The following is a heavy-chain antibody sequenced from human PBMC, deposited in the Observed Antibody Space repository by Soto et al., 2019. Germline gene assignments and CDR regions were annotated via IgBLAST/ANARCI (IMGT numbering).Heavy chain of an antibody. CDR1: GDSISTVDYF. CDR2: IYKSTTT. D-gene: IGHD2-15*01. V-gene: IGHV4-30-4*01. J-gene: IGHJ5*01. Sequence: SETLSLTCSVSGDSISTVDYFWAWIRQPPGQALEYIGYIYKSTTTYYNPSFESRVAISLDTSKSQFSLTVISVTAADTAVYFCARGRYCLTGRCFPNWFDSWGQGTLVTVSS. CDR3: ARGRYCLTGRCFPNWFDS.